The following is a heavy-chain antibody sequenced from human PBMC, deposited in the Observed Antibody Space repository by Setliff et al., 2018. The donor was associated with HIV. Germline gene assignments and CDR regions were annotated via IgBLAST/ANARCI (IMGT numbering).Heavy chain of an antibody. V-gene: IGHV4-39*07. Sequence: LSLTCTVSGGSISSDSYYWGWIRQPPGKGLEWIGSIYYSESTYYNPSLKSRVTISVDTSENQFSLKLSSVTAADTAVYFCARDNSVGSGWRLDAFDIWGQGTMVTVSS. CDR2: IYYSEST. CDR3: ARDNSVGSGWRLDAFDI. D-gene: IGHD6-19*01. CDR1: GGSISSDSYY. J-gene: IGHJ3*02.